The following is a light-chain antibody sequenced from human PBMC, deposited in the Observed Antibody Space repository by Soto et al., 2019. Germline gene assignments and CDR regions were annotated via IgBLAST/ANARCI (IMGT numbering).Light chain of an antibody. V-gene: IGLV1-40*01. CDR2: GNS. J-gene: IGLJ3*02. CDR3: QSYDSSLSGWV. CDR1: SSNIGAGYD. Sequence: QSVLTQPHSVSGAPGQRVTISCTGSSSNIGAGYDVHWYQQLPGTAPKLFIYGNSNRPSGVPDRFSGSKSGTSASLAITGLRAEDEADYYCQSYDSSLSGWVFGGGPKVTVL.